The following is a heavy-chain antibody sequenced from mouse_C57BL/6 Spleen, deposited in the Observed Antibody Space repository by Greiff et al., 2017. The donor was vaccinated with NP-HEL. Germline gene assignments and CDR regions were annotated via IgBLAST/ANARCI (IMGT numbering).Heavy chain of an antibody. CDR3: VRDGDGPLSMDY. Sequence: EVKLVESGGGLVQPKGSLKLSCAASGFTFNTYAMHWVRQAPGKGLEWVARIRSKSSNYATYYADSVKDSFTISRDDSQRMLYLQMNNLKTEYTAIYYCVRDGDGPLSMDYWGQGTSVTVSS. J-gene: IGHJ4*01. V-gene: IGHV10-3*01. D-gene: IGHD2-3*01. CDR1: GFTFNTYA. CDR2: IRSKSSNYAT.